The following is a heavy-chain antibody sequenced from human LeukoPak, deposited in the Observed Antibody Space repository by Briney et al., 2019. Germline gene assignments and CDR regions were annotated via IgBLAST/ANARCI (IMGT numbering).Heavy chain of an antibody. Sequence: ASVKVSCKASGYTLTSYGISWVRQATGQGLEWMGWMNPNSGNTGYAQKFQGRVTMTRNTSISTAYMELSSLRSEDTAMYYCARATVAYDILTGYHPSGFDPWGQGTLVTVSS. V-gene: IGHV1-8*02. CDR1: GYTLTSYG. CDR2: MNPNSGNT. CDR3: ARATVAYDILTGYHPSGFDP. J-gene: IGHJ5*02. D-gene: IGHD3-9*01.